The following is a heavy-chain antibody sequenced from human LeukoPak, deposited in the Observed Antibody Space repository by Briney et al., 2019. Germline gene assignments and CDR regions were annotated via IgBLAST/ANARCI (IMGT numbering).Heavy chain of an antibody. Sequence: SETLSLTCAVYGGSFSGYYWSWIRQPPGKGLEWIGEINHSGSTNYNPSLKSRVTISVDTSKNQFSLKLSSVTAADTAVYYCARGRYYVDWGQGTLVTVSS. D-gene: IGHD3-3*01. V-gene: IGHV4-34*01. CDR2: INHSGST. CDR1: GGSFSGYY. CDR3: ARGRYYVD. J-gene: IGHJ4*02.